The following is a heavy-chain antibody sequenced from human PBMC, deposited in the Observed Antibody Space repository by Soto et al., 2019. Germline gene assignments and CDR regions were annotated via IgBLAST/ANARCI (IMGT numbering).Heavy chain of an antibody. CDR1: GFTFSIYA. Sequence: GGSLRLSCAASGFTFSIYAMSWVRQAPGKGLEWVSGISGSGGSTYYAHSVKGRFTISRDNSKDTLYLQTSSLRAEDTAVYYCARVREFCSGNRCYSYYYNGMDVWGQGTTVTVSS. V-gene: IGHV3-23*01. J-gene: IGHJ6*02. CDR2: ISGSGGST. D-gene: IGHD2-15*01. CDR3: ARVREFCSGNRCYSYYYNGMDV.